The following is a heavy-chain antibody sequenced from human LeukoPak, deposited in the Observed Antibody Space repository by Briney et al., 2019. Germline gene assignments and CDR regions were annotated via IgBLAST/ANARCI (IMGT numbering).Heavy chain of an antibody. Sequence: SETLSLTCTVSGGSISSSSYYWGWIRQPPGKGLEWIGSIYYSGSTYYNPSLKSRVTISVDTSKNQFSLKLSSVTAADTAVYYCAVGITTFGVVIIPPPDYWGQGTLVTVSS. CDR2: IYYSGST. V-gene: IGHV4-39*07. J-gene: IGHJ4*02. CDR1: GGSISSSSYY. D-gene: IGHD3-3*01. CDR3: AVGITTFGVVIIPPPDY.